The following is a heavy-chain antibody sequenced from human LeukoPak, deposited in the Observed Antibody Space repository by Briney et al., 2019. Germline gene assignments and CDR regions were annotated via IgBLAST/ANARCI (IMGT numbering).Heavy chain of an antibody. CDR3: ARGVARTYYSDTSGYAAADY. CDR2: INHSGST. J-gene: IGHJ4*02. Sequence: SETLSLTCAVYGESFSGYYWSWIRQPPGKGLEWIGEINHSGSTNYNPSLRSRVTISVDTSKNQFSLKLSSVTAADTAVYYCARGVARTYYSDTSGYAAADYWGQGTLVTVSS. CDR1: GESFSGYY. V-gene: IGHV4-34*01. D-gene: IGHD3-22*01.